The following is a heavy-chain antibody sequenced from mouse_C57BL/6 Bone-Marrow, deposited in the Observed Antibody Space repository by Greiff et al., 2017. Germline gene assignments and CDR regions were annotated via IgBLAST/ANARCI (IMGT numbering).Heavy chain of an antibody. D-gene: IGHD1-1*01. J-gene: IGHJ4*01. V-gene: IGHV1-77*01. Sequence: QVHVKQSGAELVKPGASVKISCTASGYTFTDYYINWVKQRPGQGLEWIGKIGPGSGSTYYNEKFKGKATLTADKSSSTAYMQLSSLTSEDSAVYVCARTYYVCEGAMDYWGQGTSVTVSS. CDR3: ARTYYVCEGAMDY. CDR1: GYTFTDYY. CDR2: IGPGSGST.